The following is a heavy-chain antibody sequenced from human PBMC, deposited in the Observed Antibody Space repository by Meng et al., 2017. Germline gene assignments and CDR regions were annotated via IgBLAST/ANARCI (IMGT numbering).Heavy chain of an antibody. J-gene: IGHJ5*02. D-gene: IGHD3-22*01. CDR1: GGTFSSYT. CDR3: ARDPHYYDSRGEFDP. CDR2: IIPILGIA. Sequence: QVLLVQAGAEGKKPGSSVKVSCKASGGTFSSYTISWVRQAPGQGLEWMGRIIPILGIANYAQKFQGRVTITADKSTSTAYMELSSLRSEDTAVYYCARDPHYYDSRGEFDPWGQGTLVTVSS. V-gene: IGHV1-69*08.